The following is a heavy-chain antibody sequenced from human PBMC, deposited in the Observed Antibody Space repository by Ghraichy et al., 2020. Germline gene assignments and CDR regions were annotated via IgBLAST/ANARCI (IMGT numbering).Heavy chain of an antibody. CDR3: ANGIGFCSGGSCFN. J-gene: IGHJ4*02. V-gene: IGHV3-30*18. CDR2: VSDDGSNK. D-gene: IGHD2-15*01. CDR1: GFTFSNYV. Sequence: GGSLRLSCAASGFTFSNYVMYWVRQAPGKGLECVAVVSDDGSNKYYADSVKGRFTISRDNSKDALHLQMNSLRTEDTAVYFCANGIGFCSGGSCFNWGQGTLVTVSS.